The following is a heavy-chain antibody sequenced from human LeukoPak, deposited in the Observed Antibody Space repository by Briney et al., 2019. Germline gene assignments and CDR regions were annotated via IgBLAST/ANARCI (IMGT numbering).Heavy chain of an antibody. Sequence: SETLSLTCTVSGGSISSYYWSWIRQPAGKGLEWIGRIYTSGSTNYNPSLKSRVTMSVDTSKSQFSLKLSSVTAADTAVYYCAREKWELHGHYFDYWGQGTLVTVSS. J-gene: IGHJ4*02. CDR1: GGSISSYY. V-gene: IGHV4-4*07. CDR3: AREKWELHGHYFDY. D-gene: IGHD1-26*01. CDR2: IYTSGST.